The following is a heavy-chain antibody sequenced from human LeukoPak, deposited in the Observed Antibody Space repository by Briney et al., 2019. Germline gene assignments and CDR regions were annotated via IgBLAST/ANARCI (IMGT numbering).Heavy chain of an antibody. CDR2: IAHHGSNK. V-gene: IGHV3-30*02. Sequence: GGSLRLSCAPSGFTFSRNAIHWVRQGPGKGLEWVSYIAHHGSNKYYADSVKGRFTISRDNTKRTRYLQMNSLRADDTAVYYCAKDGSWSCTDWGQGTLVTVSS. J-gene: IGHJ4*02. D-gene: IGHD2-8*02. CDR1: GFTFSRNA. CDR3: AKDGSWSCTD.